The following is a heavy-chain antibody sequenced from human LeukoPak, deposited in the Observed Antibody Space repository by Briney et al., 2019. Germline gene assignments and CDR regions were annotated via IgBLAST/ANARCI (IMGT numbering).Heavy chain of an antibody. CDR2: IYPGDSDT. D-gene: IGHD3-3*01. CDR3: ARAHAVEKAFWSGYHTYYFDY. CDR1: GYSFTSYW. J-gene: IGHJ4*02. Sequence: GESLKISCKGSGYSFTSYWIGWVRQTPGKGLEWMGIIYPGDSDTRYSPSFQGQVTISADKSISTAYLQWSSLKASDTAVYYCARAHAVEKAFWSGYHTYYFDYWGQGTLVTVSS. V-gene: IGHV5-51*01.